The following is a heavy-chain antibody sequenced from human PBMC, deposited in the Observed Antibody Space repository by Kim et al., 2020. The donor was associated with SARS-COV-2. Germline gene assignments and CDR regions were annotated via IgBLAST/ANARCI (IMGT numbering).Heavy chain of an antibody. Sequence: GGSLRLSCVPSGFTFSSYAMSWVRQAPGKGLEWVSAIRANGGNTYYADPVKGRFTISRDNSKNTLYLQMNSLRAEDTAIYYCAKRTGSDWYFDLWGRGTLVPGSS. CDR1: GFTFSSYA. CDR2: IRANGGNT. V-gene: IGHV3-23*01. J-gene: IGHJ2*01. CDR3: AKRTGSDWYFDL. D-gene: IGHD2-2*01.